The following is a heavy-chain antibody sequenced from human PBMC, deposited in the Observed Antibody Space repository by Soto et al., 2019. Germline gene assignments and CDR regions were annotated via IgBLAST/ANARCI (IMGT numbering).Heavy chain of an antibody. J-gene: IGHJ6*03. CDR3: ARHRRDRGSYYYYYYYYYMDV. CDR2: IYYSGST. Sequence: QVQLQESGPGLVKPSETLSITCTVSGGSISSYYWSWIRQPPGKGLEWIGYIYYSGSTNYNPSLKTRVTIYVDTSKNQFPLKLSSVTAADTAVYYCARHRRDRGSYYYYYYYYYMDVWGKGTTVTVS. V-gene: IGHV4-59*08. CDR1: GGSISSYY. D-gene: IGHD3-10*01.